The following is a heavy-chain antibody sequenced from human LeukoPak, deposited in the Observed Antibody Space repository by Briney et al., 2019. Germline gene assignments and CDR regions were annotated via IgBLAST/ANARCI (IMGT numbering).Heavy chain of an antibody. D-gene: IGHD3-10*01. CDR1: GFTFSSYA. J-gene: IGHJ4*02. Sequence: GGSLRLSCAASGFTFSSYAMSWVRQAPGKGLEWVSAISGSGGSTYYADSVKGRFTISRDNSKNALYLQMNSLRAEDTAVYYCADVGSGSYDDYWGQGTLVTVSS. V-gene: IGHV3-23*01. CDR3: ADVGSGSYDDY. CDR2: ISGSGGST.